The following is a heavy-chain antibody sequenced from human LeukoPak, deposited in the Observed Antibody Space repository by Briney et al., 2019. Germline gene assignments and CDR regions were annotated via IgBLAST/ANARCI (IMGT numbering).Heavy chain of an antibody. D-gene: IGHD3-22*01. V-gene: IGHV1-46*01. J-gene: IGHJ4*02. CDR3: ARAGDSSGYYSYYFDY. CDR1: GYTFTSYY. Sequence: ASVKVSCKASGYTFTSYYMHWVRQAPGQGLEWMGIINPSGGSTSYAQKFQGRVTMTRDMSTSTVYMELSSLRSEDTAVYYCARAGDSSGYYSYYFDYWGQGTLVTVSS. CDR2: INPSGGST.